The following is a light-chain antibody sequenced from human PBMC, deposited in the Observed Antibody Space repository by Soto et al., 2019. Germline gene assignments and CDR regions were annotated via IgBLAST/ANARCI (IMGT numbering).Light chain of an antibody. J-gene: IGKJ4*02. Sequence: DIQMTQSPSSLSASVGDRVTITCRASQSISSYLNWYQQKPGKAPKLLIYAASSLQSGVPSRFSGSGSGTDFSLTIRNLHPEEVATDHCQQTDSTRPHTVGGGTKVDIK. CDR2: AAS. CDR1: QSISSY. CDR3: QQTDSTRPHT. V-gene: IGKV1-39*01.